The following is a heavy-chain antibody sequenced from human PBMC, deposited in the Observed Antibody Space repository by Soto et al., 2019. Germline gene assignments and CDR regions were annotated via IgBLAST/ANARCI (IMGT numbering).Heavy chain of an antibody. CDR2: VSYFGTT. CDR1: GGPLTTYF. D-gene: IGHD4-17*01. J-gene: IGHJ5*02. V-gene: IGHV4-59*08. CDR3: ARHGERTIRSLNWFDP. Sequence: SETLSLTCNVSGGPLTTYFWSWIRQPPGKGLEWIGYVSYFGTTYYNPSLQSRLTISLDTSKAHFSLKLSSVTAADTAVYYRARHGERTIRSLNWFDPWGQGTLVTVSS.